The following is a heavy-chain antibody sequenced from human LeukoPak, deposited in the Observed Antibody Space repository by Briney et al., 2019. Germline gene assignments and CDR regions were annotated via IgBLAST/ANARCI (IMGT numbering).Heavy chain of an antibody. V-gene: IGHV4-34*01. J-gene: IGHJ4*02. CDR2: INHSGST. Sequence: PSETLSLTCAVYGGSFSGYYWSWIRQPPGKGLEWIGEINHSGSTNYNPSLKSRVTVSVDTSKNQFSLKLSSVTAADTAVYYCARVGGYSYGPFDYWGQGTLVTVSS. CDR1: GGSFSGYY. D-gene: IGHD5-18*01. CDR3: ARVGGYSYGPFDY.